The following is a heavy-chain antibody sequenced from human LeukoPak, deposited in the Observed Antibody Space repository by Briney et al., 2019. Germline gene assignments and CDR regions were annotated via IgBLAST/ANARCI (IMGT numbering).Heavy chain of an antibody. CDR3: ARVGWPAFDY. CDR2: ISSSSSTI. V-gene: IGHV3-48*01. CDR1: GFTFSGYS. J-gene: IGHJ4*02. Sequence: HAGGSLRLSCAASGFTFSGYSMNWVRQAPGKGLEWVSYISSSSSTIYYADSVRGRFTISRDNAKNSLYLQMNSLRAEDTAVYYCARVGWPAFDYWGQGTLVTVSS. D-gene: IGHD2-15*01.